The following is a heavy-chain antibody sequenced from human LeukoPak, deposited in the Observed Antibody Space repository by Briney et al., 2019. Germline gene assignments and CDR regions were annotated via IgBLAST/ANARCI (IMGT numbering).Heavy chain of an antibody. J-gene: IGHJ4*02. D-gene: IGHD6-13*01. CDR3: ARAEQQLGGYYFDY. CDR1: GGSISSYY. CDR2: IYYSGST. Sequence: PSETLSLTCTVSGGSISSYYWSWIRQPPGKGLEWIGYIYYSGSTNYNPSLKSRVTISVDTSKNQFSLKLSSVTAADTAVYYCARAEQQLGGYYFDYWGQGTLVTVSS. V-gene: IGHV4-59*01.